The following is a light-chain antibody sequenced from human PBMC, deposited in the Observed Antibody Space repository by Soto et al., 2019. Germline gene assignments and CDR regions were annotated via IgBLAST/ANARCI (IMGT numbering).Light chain of an antibody. Sequence: EIVLTPSPGTLSLSPVERATLSCRASQSVSNNYLAWYQQKPGQAPRLLIYGASNRATGIPDRFSGSGSGTDFTLTISSLQSEDAAVYYCQQHNNWPLTFGGGTKVDIK. CDR1: QSVSNNY. CDR3: QQHNNWPLT. J-gene: IGKJ4*01. V-gene: IGKV3D-20*02. CDR2: GAS.